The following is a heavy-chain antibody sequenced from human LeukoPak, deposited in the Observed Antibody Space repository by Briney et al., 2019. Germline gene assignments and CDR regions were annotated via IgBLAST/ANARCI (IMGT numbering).Heavy chain of an antibody. V-gene: IGHV4-59*01. CDR1: GGPISSYY. J-gene: IGHJ5*02. CDR2: IYYSGST. D-gene: IGHD6-19*01. CDR3: ARARLDSSGWYL. Sequence: SETLSLTCTVSGGPISSYYWSWIRQPPGKGLEWIGYIYYSGSTNYNPSLKSRVTISVDTSKNQFSLKLSSVTAADTAVYYCARARLDSSGWYLWGQGTLVTVSS.